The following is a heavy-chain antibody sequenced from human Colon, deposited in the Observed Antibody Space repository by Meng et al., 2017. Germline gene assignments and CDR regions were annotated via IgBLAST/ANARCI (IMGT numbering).Heavy chain of an antibody. V-gene: IGHV3-23*01. CDR1: GFTFSSYG. Sequence: GESLKISCVASGFTFSSYGMNWVRQAPGKGLEWVSLISGIGGSRYYADSVKGRFTISRDNSKNTLFLQMESLRAEDTAVYYCAKDRVSHNWNAGSDDWGQGTRVTVSS. J-gene: IGHJ4*02. CDR3: AKDRVSHNWNAGSDD. D-gene: IGHD1-20*01. CDR2: ISGIGGSR.